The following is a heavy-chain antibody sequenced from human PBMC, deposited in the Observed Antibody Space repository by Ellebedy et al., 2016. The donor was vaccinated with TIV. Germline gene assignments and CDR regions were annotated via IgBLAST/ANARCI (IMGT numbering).Heavy chain of an antibody. V-gene: IGHV1-2*02. J-gene: IGHJ4*02. Sequence: AASVKVSCKASGYIFSGYYVHWVRQAPGQGLQWMGWIDPNNGGTHFAQNFQGRVTMTRDTSLSTVYMELRRLNSDDTAVYYCAREQGSVFHHWGQGTLVTVSS. CDR2: IDPNNGGT. CDR3: AREQGSVFHH. CDR1: GYIFSGYY.